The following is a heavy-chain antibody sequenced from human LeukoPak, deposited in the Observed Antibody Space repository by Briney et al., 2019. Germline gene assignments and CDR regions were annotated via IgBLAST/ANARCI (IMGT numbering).Heavy chain of an antibody. V-gene: IGHV1-46*01. Sequence: ASVKVSCKASVYTFTSYYMHWVRQSPGQGLEWMGIINPSGGSTSYAQKFQGRVTMTRNTSISTAYMELNSLSSEDTAVYFCARTPIAAAGTIWFDPWGQGTLVTVSS. D-gene: IGHD6-13*01. J-gene: IGHJ5*02. CDR1: VYTFTSYY. CDR2: INPSGGST. CDR3: ARTPIAAAGTIWFDP.